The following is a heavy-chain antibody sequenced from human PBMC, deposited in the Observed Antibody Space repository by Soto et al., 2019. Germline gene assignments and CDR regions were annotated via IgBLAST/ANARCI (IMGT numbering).Heavy chain of an antibody. CDR1: GDSVSSNSAA. J-gene: IGHJ3*02. CDR2: TYYRSKWYN. CDR3: ARAPVSYFEWLPYIGIDAFDI. V-gene: IGHV6-1*01. Sequence: SQTLSLTCAISGDSVSSNSAAWNWISRSPSRGLGWLGRTYYRSKWYNDYAVSVKSRITINPDTSKNQFSLQLNSVTPEDTAVSYCARAPVSYFEWLPYIGIDAFDIWGQGTMVTVSS. D-gene: IGHD3-9*01.